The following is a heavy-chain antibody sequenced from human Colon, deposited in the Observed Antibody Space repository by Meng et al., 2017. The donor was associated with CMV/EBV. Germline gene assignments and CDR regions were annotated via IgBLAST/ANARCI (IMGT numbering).Heavy chain of an antibody. CDR1: GFTFSAYY. CDR2: INPISGGT. D-gene: IGHD3-3*01. J-gene: IGHJ4*02. V-gene: IGHV1-2*06. CDR3: ARELESGGLDY. Sequence: SCKASGFTFSAYYIHWGRQAPGQGLEWVGRINPISGGTTYAQKFKGRVTLTRDTSISTDYMEVGRLTSDDTAVYFCARELESGGLDYWGQGTLVTVSS.